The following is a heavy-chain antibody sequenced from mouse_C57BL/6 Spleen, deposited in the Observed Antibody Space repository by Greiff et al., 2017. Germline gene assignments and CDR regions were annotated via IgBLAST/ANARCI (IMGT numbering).Heavy chain of an antibody. CDR1: GYTFTSYW. Sequence: VQVVESGAELVKPGASVKLSCKASGYTFTSYWMHWVKQRPGQGLEWIGMIHPNSGSTNYNEKFKSKATLTVDKSSSTAYMQLSSLTSEDSAVYYCAVWPSFDYWGQGTTLTVSS. CDR3: AVWPSFDY. J-gene: IGHJ2*01. D-gene: IGHD2-10*02. CDR2: IHPNSGST. V-gene: IGHV1-64*01.